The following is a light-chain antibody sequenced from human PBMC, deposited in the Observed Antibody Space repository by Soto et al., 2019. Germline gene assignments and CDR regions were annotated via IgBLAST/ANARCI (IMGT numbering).Light chain of an antibody. V-gene: IGKV1-27*01. J-gene: IGKJ1*01. CDR1: QAISNW. CDR2: TAS. Sequence: DIQMTPSPSSLSASVGDRVTITCRASQAISNWLAWYQHTPGTVPKPLIYTASTLQSGVPSRFSGSGSGTEFTLTISSLQPDDFATYYCQHYNSYSEAFGQGTKVDIK. CDR3: QHYNSYSEA.